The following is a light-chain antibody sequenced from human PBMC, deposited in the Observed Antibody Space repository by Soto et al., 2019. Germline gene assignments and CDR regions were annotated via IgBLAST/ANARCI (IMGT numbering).Light chain of an antibody. CDR3: SSYRSGDHVT. CDR1: SSDVGGYDA. J-gene: IGLJ2*01. V-gene: IGLV2-14*01. Sequence: QSALTQPASVSGSLGQSITISCTGTSSDVGGYDAVSWYQQHPGKAPKLIISEVNNRPSGVSNRFSGSKSGNTASLTLSGLQSEDEADYYCSSYRSGDHVTFGGGTKLTVL. CDR2: EVN.